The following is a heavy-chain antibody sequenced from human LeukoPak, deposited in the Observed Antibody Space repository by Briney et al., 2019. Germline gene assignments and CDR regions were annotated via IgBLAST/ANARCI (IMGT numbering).Heavy chain of an antibody. CDR2: IFWDDDK. V-gene: IGHV2-5*02. D-gene: IGHD3-16*01. CDR3: ARRTSWGGTRWFDP. Sequence: SGPTPVNPTQTLTPTCTFSGFSLSTTGVGVGWIRQPPGKALEWLAVIFWDDDKRNSSSLKGRLTITKDTSKNQVVLTITNMDPVDTATYYCARRTSWGGTRWFDPWGQGTLVTVSS. CDR1: GFSLSTTGVG. J-gene: IGHJ5*02.